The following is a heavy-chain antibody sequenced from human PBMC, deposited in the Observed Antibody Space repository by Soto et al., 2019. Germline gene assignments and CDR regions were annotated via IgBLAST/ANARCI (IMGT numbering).Heavy chain of an antibody. Sequence: QVQLQESGPGLVKPSDTLSLTCAVSGYSISSSNWWGWIRQPPGKGREWIGYINYSGSTYYNPSPKSRVTMPVDTSKNQFSLKLSSVTAVDTAVYYCERIAASGRGPWFDPWGQGTLVTVSS. D-gene: IGHD6-13*01. CDR2: INYSGST. V-gene: IGHV4-28*01. CDR3: ERIAASGRGPWFDP. CDR1: GYSISSSNW. J-gene: IGHJ5*02.